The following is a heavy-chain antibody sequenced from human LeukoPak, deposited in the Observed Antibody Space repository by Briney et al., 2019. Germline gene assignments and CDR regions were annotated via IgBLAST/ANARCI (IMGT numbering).Heavy chain of an antibody. CDR3: ARDPYSGGYGDYYYYCMDL. Sequence: GGSLRLSCAASGFTFSSYAMSWVRQAPGKGLEWVSSITSSSTYIYYADSVKGRFTISRDNAKNSLYLQMNSLRAEDTAVYYCARDPYSGGYGDYYYYCMDLWGQGTTVTISS. CDR2: ITSSSTYI. V-gene: IGHV3-21*01. D-gene: IGHD1-26*01. J-gene: IGHJ6*02. CDR1: GFTFSSYA.